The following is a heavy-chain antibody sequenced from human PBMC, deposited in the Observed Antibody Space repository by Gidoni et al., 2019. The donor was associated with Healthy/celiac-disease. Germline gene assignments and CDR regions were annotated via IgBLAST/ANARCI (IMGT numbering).Heavy chain of an antibody. CDR3: AKDNGFPAAPALAYYYGMDV. Sequence: QVQLVASGGGVVQPGRSLRLSCAASGFTFSSYGMHWVRQAPGKGLEWVAVISYDGSNKYYADSVKGRFTISRDNSKNTLYLQRNSLRAEDTAVYYCAKDNGFPAAPALAYYYGMDVWGQGTTVTVSS. V-gene: IGHV3-30*18. D-gene: IGHD6-6*01. CDR2: ISYDGSNK. CDR1: GFTFSSYG. J-gene: IGHJ6*02.